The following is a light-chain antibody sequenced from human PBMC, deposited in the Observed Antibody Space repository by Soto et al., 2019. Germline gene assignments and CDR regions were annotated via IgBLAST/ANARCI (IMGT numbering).Light chain of an antibody. CDR3: QQYNSYSWK. J-gene: IGKJ1*01. V-gene: IGKV1-5*03. CDR2: KAS. CDR1: QTINNW. Sequence: DIQMTQSPSTLSASVGDRVTITCRASQTINNWLAWYQQKPGKAPKLLIYKASTLESGVPSRFSGSGSGTEFTLTISSLQPDDFATYFCQQYNSYSWKFGQGTQVDIK.